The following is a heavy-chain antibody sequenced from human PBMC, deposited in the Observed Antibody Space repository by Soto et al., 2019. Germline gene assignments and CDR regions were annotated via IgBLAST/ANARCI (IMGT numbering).Heavy chain of an antibody. D-gene: IGHD2-15*01. CDR1: GFTFSFYS. Sequence: EVQLVESGGGLVQPGGSLRLSCAASGFTFSFYSMNWVRQAPGKGLEWVSYISSSGDTIYYADSVKGRFTISRDNAKNSLYMQMNSLRDEDTAVYYCASPYCTGNSCYSILGYYWGQGTLVTVAS. J-gene: IGHJ4*02. CDR3: ASPYCTGNSCYSILGYY. CDR2: ISSSGDTI. V-gene: IGHV3-48*02.